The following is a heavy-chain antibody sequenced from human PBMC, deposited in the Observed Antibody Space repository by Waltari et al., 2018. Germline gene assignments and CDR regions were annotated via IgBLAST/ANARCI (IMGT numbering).Heavy chain of an antibody. D-gene: IGHD3-3*01. Sequence: VELQESGPGLVKPSQTLSLTCSVSGGSINSEFYYWNWIRQPAGKGLEWIGRIYTSGETNYNPSRKTRVSISVDTSRNQFSLKLTSVTATDTAVYYCARDLRHPSYYDFSFDTWGQGALVTVSS. CDR2: IYTSGET. CDR1: GGSINSEFYY. V-gene: IGHV4-61*02. J-gene: IGHJ5*02. CDR3: ARDLRHPSYYDFSFDT.